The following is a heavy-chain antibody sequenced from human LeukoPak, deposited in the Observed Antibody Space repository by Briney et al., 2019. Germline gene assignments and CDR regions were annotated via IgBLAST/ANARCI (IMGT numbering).Heavy chain of an antibody. D-gene: IGHD1-1*01. J-gene: IGHJ5*02. CDR2: ISTSGST. CDR3: ARDDRVEGGQNWFDP. CDR1: GGSFSTYF. V-gene: IGHV4-4*07. Sequence: SETLSLTCTVSGGSFSTYFWNWIRKPAGKGLAWIGRISTSGSTNYNPSLNSRVTMSVVTSKSQFSLSLRSVTAADTAVYYCARDDRVEGGQNWFDPWGQGTLVTVSS.